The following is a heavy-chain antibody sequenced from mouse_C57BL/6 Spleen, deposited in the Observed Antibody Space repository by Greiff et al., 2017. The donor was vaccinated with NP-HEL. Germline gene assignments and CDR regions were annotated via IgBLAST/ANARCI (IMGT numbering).Heavy chain of an antibody. J-gene: IGHJ1*03. CDR2: IYYSGTI. Sequence: EVKLQESGPGLVKPSQTVFLTCTVTGISITTGNYRWSWIRQFPGNKLEWIGYIYYSGTITYNPSLTSRTTITRDTPKNQFFLEMNSLTAEDTATYYCAADGGGWYFDVWGTGTTVTVSS. D-gene: IGHD2-3*01. V-gene: IGHV3-5*01. CDR3: AADGGGWYFDV. CDR1: GISITTGNYR.